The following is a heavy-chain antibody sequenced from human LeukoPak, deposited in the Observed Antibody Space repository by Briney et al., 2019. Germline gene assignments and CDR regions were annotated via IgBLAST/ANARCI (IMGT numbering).Heavy chain of an antibody. Sequence: GGSLRLSCEVSGFTFSSRWMYWVRQAPGKGLVWVALVKTDGTTTNYADSVKGRFTASRDNAKNTVYLQVSSLRVEDTAVYFCHPLAYITNWGQGTLVTVSS. CDR1: GFTFSSRW. D-gene: IGHD3-10*01. CDR2: VKTDGTTT. V-gene: IGHV3-74*01. J-gene: IGHJ4*02. CDR3: HPLAYITN.